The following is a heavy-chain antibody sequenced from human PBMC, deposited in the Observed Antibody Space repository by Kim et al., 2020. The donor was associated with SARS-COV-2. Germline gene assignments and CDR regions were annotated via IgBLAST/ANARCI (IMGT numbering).Heavy chain of an antibody. D-gene: IGHD3-10*01. CDR1: GFTFSSYS. Sequence: GGSLRLSCAASGFTFSSYSMNWVRQAPGKGLEWVSSISTSSSFIYYADSVKGRFTSSRDNAGNSLYLHMNSLRAEDTAVYYCARPMRNDGSGSWYFDYWG. J-gene: IGHJ4*01. V-gene: IGHV3-21*01. CDR2: ISTSSSFI. CDR3: ARPMRNDGSGSWYFDY.